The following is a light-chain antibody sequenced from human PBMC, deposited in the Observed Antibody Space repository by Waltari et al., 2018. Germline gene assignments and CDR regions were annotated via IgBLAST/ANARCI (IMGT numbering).Light chain of an antibody. Sequence: DIVMTQSPDSLAVSLVDSDTINCQPSCSVLYRSHNKNYLSWYQQKPGQPPKLLIYWASTRESGVPDRFSGSGSETDFTLTISSLQAEDVAAYYCQQYYSTPITFGPGTKVDIK. CDR1: CSVLYRSHNKNY. J-gene: IGKJ3*01. V-gene: IGKV4-1*01. CDR2: WAS. CDR3: QQYYSTPIT.